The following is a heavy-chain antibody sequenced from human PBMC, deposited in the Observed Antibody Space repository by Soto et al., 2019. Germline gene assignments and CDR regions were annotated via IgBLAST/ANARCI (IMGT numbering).Heavy chain of an antibody. D-gene: IGHD3-10*01. J-gene: IGHJ5*02. CDR3: ARGVGSGTYYNQYNWFDP. Sequence: ASVKVSCKASGYTFTDYYIHWVRQAPGQGPEWMGWINTYNGNTNHAQKLQGRVTMTTDTSTSTAYMELRSLRSDDTAVYYCARGVGSGTYYNQYNWFDPWGLGTLVTVSS. CDR1: GYTFTDYY. CDR2: INTYNGNT. V-gene: IGHV1-18*04.